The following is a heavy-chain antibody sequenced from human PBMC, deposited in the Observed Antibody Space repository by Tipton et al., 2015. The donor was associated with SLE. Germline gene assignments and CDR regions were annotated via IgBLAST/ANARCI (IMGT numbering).Heavy chain of an antibody. D-gene: IGHD3-22*01. CDR1: GYRFSSYW. J-gene: IGHJ4*02. CDR3: ARHGSSGSDYFDY. CDR2: IDPSDS. Sequence: QLVQSGAEVKKPGESLRISCKGSGYRFSSYWISWVRQMPGKGLEWMGRIDPSDSRPSFQGHVTISADKSISTAYLQWSSLKASDTAMYYCARHGSSGSDYFDYWGQGTLVTVSS. V-gene: IGHV5-10-1*01.